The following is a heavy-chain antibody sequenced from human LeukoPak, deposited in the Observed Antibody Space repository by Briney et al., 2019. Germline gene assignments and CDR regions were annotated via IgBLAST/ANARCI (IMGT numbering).Heavy chain of an antibody. Sequence: PGGSLRLSCAASGFTFSTYWMNWFRQTPGKGLEWVAKIRGDGGEKDHVASVKGRFTISRDNAKNTLFLQVHSLRDDDTAVYYCARVDNMVRGIIAYWGQGTLVTVSS. CDR2: IRGDGGEK. CDR3: ARVDNMVRGIIAY. J-gene: IGHJ4*02. CDR1: GFTFSTYW. D-gene: IGHD3-10*01. V-gene: IGHV3-7*03.